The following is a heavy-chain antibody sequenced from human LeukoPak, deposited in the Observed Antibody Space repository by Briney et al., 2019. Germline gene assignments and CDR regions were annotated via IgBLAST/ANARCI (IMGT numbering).Heavy chain of an antibody. V-gene: IGHV4-59*01. D-gene: IGHD3-9*01. CDR1: DGSISNYY. CDR3: ARGLRYFDWLSSRACYYYMDV. Sequence: SETLSLTCTVSDGSISNYYWSWIRQPLGKGLEWIGYIYNSGNSNYNPSLKGRVTISVDTSKSQFSLHLRSVTAADTAVYFCARGLRYFDWLSSRACYYYMDVWGTGTTVTVSS. J-gene: IGHJ6*03. CDR2: IYNSGNS.